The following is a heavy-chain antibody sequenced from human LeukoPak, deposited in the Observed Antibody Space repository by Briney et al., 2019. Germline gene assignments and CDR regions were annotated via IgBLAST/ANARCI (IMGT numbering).Heavy chain of an antibody. Sequence: GGSLRLSCAAFGFTFSSYAMSWVRQAPGKGLEWVSAISGSGGRTYYADSVKGRFTISRDNAKNSLYLQMNSLRAEDTAVYYCARGEYDFWSGYYSHWGQGTLITVSS. CDR3: ARGEYDFWSGYYSH. CDR2: ISGSGGRT. J-gene: IGHJ4*02. CDR1: GFTFSSYA. D-gene: IGHD3-3*01. V-gene: IGHV3-23*01.